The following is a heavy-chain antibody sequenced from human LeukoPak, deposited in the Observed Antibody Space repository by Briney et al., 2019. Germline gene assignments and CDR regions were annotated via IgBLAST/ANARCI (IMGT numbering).Heavy chain of an antibody. J-gene: IGHJ4*02. D-gene: IGHD6-19*01. Sequence: GGSLRLSCAASGFTFSSYAMSWVRQAPGKGLEWASTISGNGDYTYYADSVKGRFTISRDNSKNTLYLQMNSLRAEDTAIYYCAKMPVSYSSGWSTFDYWGQGTLVTVSS. V-gene: IGHV3-23*01. CDR2: ISGNGDYT. CDR3: AKMPVSYSSGWSTFDY. CDR1: GFTFSSYA.